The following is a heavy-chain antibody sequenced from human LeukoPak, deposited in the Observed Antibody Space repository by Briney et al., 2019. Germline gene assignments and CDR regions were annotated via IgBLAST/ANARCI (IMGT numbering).Heavy chain of an antibody. D-gene: IGHD2-21*02. CDR1: GFTPSMFD. CDR2: FGTAGDT. J-gene: IGHJ2*01. CDR3: ARGAYNGDNWHFDL. Sequence: PGGSLRLSCVASGFTPSMFDTPWVRLPAGQGPEWVSGFGTAGDTYYPNSVRGRFTISRENDKNSFYLQMNNLRVGDTAVYYCARGAYNGDNWHFDLWGRGTLVTVSS. V-gene: IGHV3-13*01.